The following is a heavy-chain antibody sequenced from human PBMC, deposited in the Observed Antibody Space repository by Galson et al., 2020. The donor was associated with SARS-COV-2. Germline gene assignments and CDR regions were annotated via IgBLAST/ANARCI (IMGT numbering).Heavy chain of an antibody. J-gene: IGHJ4*02. CDR1: GFTFSSYA. CDR2: ISGSGGST. Sequence: GESLKIACAASGFTFSSYAMSWVRQAPGKGLEWVSAISGSGGSTYYADSVKGRFTISRDNSKNTLYLQMNSLRAEDTAVYYCAKGESSGSSNWGQGTLVTVSS. V-gene: IGHV3-23*01. CDR3: AKGESSGSSN. D-gene: IGHD1-26*01.